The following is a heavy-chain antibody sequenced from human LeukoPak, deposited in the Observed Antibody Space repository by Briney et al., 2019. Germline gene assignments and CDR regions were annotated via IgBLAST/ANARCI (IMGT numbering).Heavy chain of an antibody. V-gene: IGHV4-61*01. CDR2: VYYSGRT. D-gene: IGHD3-22*01. J-gene: IGHJ3*01. Sequence: SETLSLTCAVSGDSVSSDSYYWHWLRRSPGKGLEWVGFVYYSGRTKYNPSLKSRVAMSIDTSKNQVSLRLRSVTAADTAMYFCVREASTSYYDSSGYYRQTETFDVWGLGTMVTVSS. CDR1: GDSVSSDSYY. CDR3: VREASTSYYDSSGYYRQTETFDV.